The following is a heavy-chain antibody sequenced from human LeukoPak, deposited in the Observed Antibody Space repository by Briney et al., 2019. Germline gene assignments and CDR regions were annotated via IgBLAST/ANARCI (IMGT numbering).Heavy chain of an antibody. CDR2: IRYDGSYK. V-gene: IGHV3-30*02. CDR1: GFSFSGYG. Sequence: GGSLRLSCAASGFSFSGYGMHWVRQAPGKGLQWMSFIRYDGSYKYYADSVNGRFTISRDNSKNTLYLQMNSLRAEDTAVYYCAKDRGSYYYYMDVWGKGTTVTISS. J-gene: IGHJ6*03. CDR3: AKDRGSYYYYMDV.